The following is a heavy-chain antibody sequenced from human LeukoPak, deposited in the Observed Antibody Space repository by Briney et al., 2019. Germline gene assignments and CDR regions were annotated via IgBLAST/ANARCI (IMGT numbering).Heavy chain of an antibody. J-gene: IGHJ5*02. D-gene: IGHD4-23*01. CDR1: GYIFSNHY. CDR3: ARDRATVVTSYWFDP. CDR2: INPNSGGT. Sequence: ASVKVSCKASGYIFSNHYMHWVRQAPGQGLEWMGWINPNSGGTNYAQKFQGRVTMTRDTSISTAYMELSRLRSDDTAVYYCARDRATVVTSYWFDPWGQGTLVTVSS. V-gene: IGHV1-2*02.